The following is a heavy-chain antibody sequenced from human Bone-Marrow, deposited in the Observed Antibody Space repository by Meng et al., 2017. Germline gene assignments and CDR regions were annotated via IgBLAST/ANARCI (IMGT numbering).Heavy chain of an antibody. CDR3: ARPQGAARPIWFDP. CDR1: GYSISSGYY. V-gene: IGHV4-38-2*01. D-gene: IGHD6-6*01. CDR2: IYHSGST. Sequence: SETLSLTCAVSGYSISSGYYWGSIRQPPGKGLEWIGSIYHSGSTYYNPSLKSRVTISVDTSKNQFSLKLSSVTAADTAVYYCARPQGAARPIWFDPWGQGTLVTVSS. J-gene: IGHJ5*02.